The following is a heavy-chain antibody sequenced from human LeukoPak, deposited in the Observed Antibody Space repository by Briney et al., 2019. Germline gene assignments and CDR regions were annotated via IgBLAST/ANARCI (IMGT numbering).Heavy chain of an antibody. D-gene: IGHD6-13*01. CDR1: GFTVSSNY. Sequence: GGSLSLSCAASGFTVSSNYMSWVRQAPGKGLEWVSVIYSGGSTYYADSVKGRFTISRDNSKNTLYLQMNSLRAEDTAVYYCARGSEWQQQLTGPPRGHYFYYMDVWGKGTTVTISS. V-gene: IGHV3-53*01. CDR2: IYSGGST. CDR3: ARGSEWQQQLTGPPRGHYFYYMDV. J-gene: IGHJ6*03.